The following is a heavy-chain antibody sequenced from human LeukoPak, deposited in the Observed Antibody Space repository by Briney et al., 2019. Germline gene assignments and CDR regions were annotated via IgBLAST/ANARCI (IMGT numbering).Heavy chain of an antibody. D-gene: IGHD2-2*01. Sequence: SETLSLTCIVSGGSISNYYWSWIRQPARKGLELIGRIYTSGSTNYNPSLKSRVTMSVDTSENQFSLKLSSVTAADTAVYYCARSRCSSISCASRGAFDIWGQGTMVTVSS. J-gene: IGHJ3*02. V-gene: IGHV4-4*07. CDR3: ARSRCSSISCASRGAFDI. CDR2: IYTSGST. CDR1: GGSISNYY.